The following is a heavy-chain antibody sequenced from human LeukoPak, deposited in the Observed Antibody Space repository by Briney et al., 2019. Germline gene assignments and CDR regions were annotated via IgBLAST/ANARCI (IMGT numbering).Heavy chain of an antibody. J-gene: IGHJ4*02. CDR3: ASPQRGSGSYYSDY. V-gene: IGHV1-2*02. CDR1: GYTFTDYY. CDR2: VNGNTGAT. Sequence: ASVKVSCMASGYTFTDYYMHWVRQAPGQGLEWMGWVNGNTGATLYAQKFQGRVTMSRDASITTAYMELNGLRSDDTAVYYCASPQRGSGSYYSDYWGQGTLVTVSS. D-gene: IGHD3-10*01.